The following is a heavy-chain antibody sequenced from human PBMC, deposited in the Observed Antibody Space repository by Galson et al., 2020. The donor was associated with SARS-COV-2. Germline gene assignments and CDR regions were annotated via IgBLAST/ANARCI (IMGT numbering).Heavy chain of an antibody. J-gene: IGHJ4*02. V-gene: IGHV2-5*02. D-gene: IGHD3-22*01. CDR2: LYWDDDE. Sequence: SGPTLVKPTQTLTLTCTFSGFSLSSSGVGVGWIRQPPGKALEWLALLYWDDDEHYSPSLKSRLTITKATSKNQVVLTMTNMDPVDTGTYFCAHVVYFGSSGDWGFDYWGQGTRVIVSS. CDR1: GFSLSSSGVG. CDR3: AHVVYFGSSGDWGFDY.